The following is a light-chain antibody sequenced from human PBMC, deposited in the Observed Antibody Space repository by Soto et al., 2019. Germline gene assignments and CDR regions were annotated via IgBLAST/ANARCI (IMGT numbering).Light chain of an antibody. Sequence: QSALTQPAAVSGSPGQSITISCTGTSSDVGSYNYVSWYQQHPGKAPKLMIYEVSNRPSGVSNRFSGSKSGNTDSLTISGLQAENEANYYCSSYTSISTQVFGGGTKLTVL. CDR3: SSYTSISTQV. CDR2: EVS. V-gene: IGLV2-14*01. J-gene: IGLJ3*02. CDR1: SSDVGSYNY.